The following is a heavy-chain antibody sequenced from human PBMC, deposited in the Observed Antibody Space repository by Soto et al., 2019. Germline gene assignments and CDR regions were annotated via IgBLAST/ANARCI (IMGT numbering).Heavy chain of an antibody. J-gene: IGHJ6*02. CDR3: AREWGAVAGNPGVYGMDV. V-gene: IGHV1-46*03. Sequence: ASVKVSCKASGYTFTSYYMHWVRQAPGQGLEWMGIINPSGGSTSYAQKFQGRVTMTRDTSTSTVYMELSSLRSEDTAVYYCAREWGAVAGNPGVYGMDVWGQGTTVTVSS. CDR1: GYTFTSYY. D-gene: IGHD6-19*01. CDR2: INPSGGST.